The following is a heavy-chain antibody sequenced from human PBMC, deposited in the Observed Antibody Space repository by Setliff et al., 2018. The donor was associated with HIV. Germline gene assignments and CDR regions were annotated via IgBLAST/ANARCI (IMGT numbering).Heavy chain of an antibody. D-gene: IGHD2-15*01. Sequence: SETLSLTCTVSGGSIRSYYWNWIRQPPGTGLEWSGYIYSSGSTNYNASLKRRVTISVDTSKNQFSLKLPSVTASDTAIYYCARNDCGGGSCYGVDAFDILGQGTMVTVSS. V-gene: IGHV4-59*08. CDR3: ARNDCGGGSCYGVDAFDI. J-gene: IGHJ3*02. CDR2: IYSSGST. CDR1: GGSIRSYY.